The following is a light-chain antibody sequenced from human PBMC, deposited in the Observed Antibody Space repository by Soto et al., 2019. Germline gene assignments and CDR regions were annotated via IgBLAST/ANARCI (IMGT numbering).Light chain of an antibody. CDR1: SSDVGGYNY. J-gene: IGLJ2*01. CDR2: DVS. Sequence: QSALTQPASVSGSPGQSITISCTGTSSDVGGYNYVSWYQQHPGKAPKLMIYDVSNRPSGVSNRFSGSKSGNTASLTISGLQAEDEADYFCPSYTSSSRVFGGGTKVTVL. V-gene: IGLV2-14*01. CDR3: PSYTSSSRV.